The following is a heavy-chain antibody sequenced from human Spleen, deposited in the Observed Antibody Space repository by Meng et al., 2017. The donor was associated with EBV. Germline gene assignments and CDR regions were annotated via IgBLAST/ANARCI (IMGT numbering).Heavy chain of an antibody. CDR1: AYTFTTFG. J-gene: IGHJ4*02. CDR2: ISGYNGDT. V-gene: IGHV1-18*01. Sequence: QVQLAQSGXEVKTXXXSVKVSCKPSAYTFTTFGISWVRQAPGQGLEWMGWISGYNGDTNYAQNFQGRVTMTTDTSTNTVYMELRSLRSDDTAVYYCATYPDYFDYWGQGTLVTVSS. D-gene: IGHD1-14*01. CDR3: ATYPDYFDY.